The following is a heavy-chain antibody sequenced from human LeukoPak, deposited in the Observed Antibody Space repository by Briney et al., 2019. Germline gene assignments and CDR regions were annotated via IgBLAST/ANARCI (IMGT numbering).Heavy chain of an antibody. CDR1: GGTFSSYA. J-gene: IGHJ5*02. V-gene: IGHV1-69*13. Sequence: ASVKVSCKASGGTFSSYAISWVRQAPGRGLEWMGGIIPIFGTANYAQKFQGRVTITADESTSTAYMELSSLRSEDTAVYYCARGEINDNWFDPWGQGTLVTVSS. CDR2: IIPIFGTA. CDR3: ARGEINDNWFDP.